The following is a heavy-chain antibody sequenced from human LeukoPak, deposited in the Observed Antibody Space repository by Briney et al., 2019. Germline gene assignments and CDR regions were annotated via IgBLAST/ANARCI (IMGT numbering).Heavy chain of an antibody. CDR3: AKEPREYCSSTSCPNWIDP. CDR2: ISASGGTT. Sequence: GGSLRLSCAASGFTFSSYSMNWVRQAPGKGLEWVSAISASGGTTYYADSVKGRFTISRDNSKNTLYLQMSSLRAEDTAVYYCAKEPREYCSSTSCPNWIDPWGQGTLVTVSS. CDR1: GFTFSSYS. V-gene: IGHV3-23*01. J-gene: IGHJ5*02. D-gene: IGHD2-2*01.